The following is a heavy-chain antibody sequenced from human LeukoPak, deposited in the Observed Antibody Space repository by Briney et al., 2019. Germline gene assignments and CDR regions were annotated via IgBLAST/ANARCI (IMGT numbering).Heavy chain of an antibody. J-gene: IGHJ6*02. D-gene: IGHD4-17*01. CDR2: IYYSGST. CDR3: ARGWVDDYGDSDYGMDV. V-gene: IGHV4-30-4*01. Sequence: NASETLSLTCTVSGGSISSGDYYWSWIRQPPGKGLEWIGYIYYSGSTYYNPSLKSRVTISVDTSKNQFSLKLSSVTAADTAVYYCARGWVDDYGDSDYGMDVWGQGTTVTVSS. CDR1: GGSISSGDYY.